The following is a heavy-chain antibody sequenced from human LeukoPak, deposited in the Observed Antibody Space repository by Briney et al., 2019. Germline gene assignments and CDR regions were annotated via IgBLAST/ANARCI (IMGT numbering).Heavy chain of an antibody. CDR3: ASNPGRSGYYSDAFDI. D-gene: IGHD3-22*01. J-gene: IGHJ3*02. V-gene: IGHV1-18*01. Sequence: GASVKVSCKASGYTFTSYDINWVRQAPGQGLEWMGWISAYNGNTNYAQKLQGRVTMTTDTSTSTAYMELRSLRSDDTAVYYCASNPGRSGYYSDAFDIWGQGTMVTVSS. CDR1: GYTFTSYD. CDR2: ISAYNGNT.